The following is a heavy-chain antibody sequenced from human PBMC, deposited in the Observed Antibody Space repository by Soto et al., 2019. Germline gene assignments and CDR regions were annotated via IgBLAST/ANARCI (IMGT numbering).Heavy chain of an antibody. D-gene: IGHD6-13*01. Sequence: SETLSLTCTVSGGSISSGDYYWSWIRQPPGKGLEWIGYIYYSGSTYYNPSLKSRVTISVDTSKNQFSLKLSSVTAADTAVYYCARDKRSSSSWYSPAPEYFDYWGQGTLVTVSS. CDR3: ARDKRSSSSWYSPAPEYFDY. V-gene: IGHV4-30-4*01. J-gene: IGHJ4*02. CDR1: GGSISSGDYY. CDR2: IYYSGST.